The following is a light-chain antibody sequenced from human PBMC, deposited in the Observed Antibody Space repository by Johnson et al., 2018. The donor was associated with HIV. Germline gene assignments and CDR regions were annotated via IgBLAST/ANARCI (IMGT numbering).Light chain of an antibody. J-gene: IGLJ1*01. CDR2: DNK. V-gene: IGLV1-51*01. CDR1: SSNIGNNY. Sequence: QSVLTQPPSVSAAPGQKVTISCSGSSSNIGNNYVSWYQQFPGTAPKLLIYDNKKRPSGISDRFSGSKSGTSATLGITGLQTGDEAYYYCGTWDSSLSVYVFGTGTKVTVL. CDR3: GTWDSSLSVYV.